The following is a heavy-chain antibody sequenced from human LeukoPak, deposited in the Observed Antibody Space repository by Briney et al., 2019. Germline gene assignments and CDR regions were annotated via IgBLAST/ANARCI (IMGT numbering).Heavy chain of an antibody. J-gene: IGHJ3*02. D-gene: IGHD3-22*01. CDR3: ARDYDSSGFFAFDI. Sequence: ASVKVSCKASGYTFTSYYMHWVRQAPGQGLEWMGIINPSGGSTNYAQKFQGRVTITTDESTSTAYMELSSLRSEDTAVYYCARDYDSSGFFAFDIWGQGTMVTVSS. V-gene: IGHV1-46*01. CDR2: INPSGGST. CDR1: GYTFTSYY.